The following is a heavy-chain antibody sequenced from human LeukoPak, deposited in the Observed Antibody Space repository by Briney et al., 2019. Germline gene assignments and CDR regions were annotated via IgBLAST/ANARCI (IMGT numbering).Heavy chain of an antibody. D-gene: IGHD2-2*01. J-gene: IGHJ4*02. CDR2: IKKDGSEN. V-gene: IGHV3-7*01. Sequence: GGSLRLSCAASGLIFSNHWMSWVRQAPGKGLEWVANIKKDGSENYYVDSVKGRFTISRDNAKNSLYLQMNSLRAEDTAMYYCARALPAARYYFDYWGQGTLVTVSS. CDR3: ARALPAARYYFDY. CDR1: GLIFSNHW.